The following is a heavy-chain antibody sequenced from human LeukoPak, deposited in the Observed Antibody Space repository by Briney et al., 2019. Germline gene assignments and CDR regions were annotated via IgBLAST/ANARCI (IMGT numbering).Heavy chain of an antibody. V-gene: IGHV4-59*05. J-gene: IGHJ4*02. CDR3: ARRGSGWYYFDY. Sequence: SETLSLTCTVSGGSISSYYWSWIRQPPGKGLEWIGSIYYSGSTYYNPSLKSRVTISVDTSKNQFSLKLSSVTAADTAVYYCARRGSGWYYFDYWGQGTLVTVSS. CDR1: GGSISSYY. CDR2: IYYSGST. D-gene: IGHD6-19*01.